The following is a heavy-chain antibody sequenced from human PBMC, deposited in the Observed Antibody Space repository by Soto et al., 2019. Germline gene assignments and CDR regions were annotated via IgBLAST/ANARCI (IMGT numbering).Heavy chain of an antibody. CDR2: IYYSGST. CDR1: GGSVSSGSYY. J-gene: IGHJ6*02. V-gene: IGHV4-61*01. Sequence: KPSETLSLTCTVSGGSVSSGSYYWSWIRQPPGKGLEWIGYIYYSGSTNYNPSLKSRVTISVDTSKNQFSLKLSSVTAADTAVYYCARDREGRDGYNFGYYYYGMDVWGQGTTVTASS. D-gene: IGHD5-12*01. CDR3: ARDREGRDGYNFGYYYYGMDV.